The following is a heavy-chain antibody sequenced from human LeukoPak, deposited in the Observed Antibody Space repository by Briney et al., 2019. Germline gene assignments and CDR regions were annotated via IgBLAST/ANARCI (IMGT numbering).Heavy chain of an antibody. V-gene: IGHV1-69*04. J-gene: IGHJ4*02. CDR2: IIPILGIA. Sequence: ASVKVSCKAPGGTFSSYAISWVRQAPGQGLEWMGRIIPILGIANYAQKFQGRVTITADKSTSTAYMELSSLRSEDTAVYYCARQHYDYVWGSYPAIYFDYWGQGTLVTVSS. CDR1: GGTFSSYA. D-gene: IGHD3-16*02. CDR3: ARQHYDYVWGSYPAIYFDY.